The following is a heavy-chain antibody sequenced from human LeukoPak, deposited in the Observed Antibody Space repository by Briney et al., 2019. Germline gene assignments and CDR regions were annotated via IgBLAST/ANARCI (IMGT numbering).Heavy chain of an antibody. D-gene: IGHD6-19*01. CDR3: TRGHLVGGWFKYDAFDI. J-gene: IGHJ3*02. V-gene: IGHV1-46*01. CDR2: INPGGGST. CDR1: GYTFTSYY. Sequence: AASVKVSCKASGYTFTSYYIHWVRQAPGQGLEWMGMINPGGGSTSNAQKFQGRVTMTRDTSTNTVYMELSSLRSEDTAVYYCTRGHLVGGWFKYDAFDIWGQGTMVTVSS.